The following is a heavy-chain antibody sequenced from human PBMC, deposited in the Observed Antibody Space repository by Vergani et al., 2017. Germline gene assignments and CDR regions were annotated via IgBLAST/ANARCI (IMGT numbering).Heavy chain of an antibody. CDR3: ARDTRYSGSYWSWVD. Sequence: QVQLVQSGAEVKKPGSSVKVSCKASGGTLSSYAISWVRQAPGQAVEWMGRSIPIFGTANYAQKFPGRVTITADESTSTAYMELSSLRSEDTAVYYCARDTRYSGSYWSWVDWGQGTLVIVSS. CDR1: GGTLSSYA. CDR2: SIPIFGTA. J-gene: IGHJ4*02. V-gene: IGHV1-69*13. D-gene: IGHD1-26*01.